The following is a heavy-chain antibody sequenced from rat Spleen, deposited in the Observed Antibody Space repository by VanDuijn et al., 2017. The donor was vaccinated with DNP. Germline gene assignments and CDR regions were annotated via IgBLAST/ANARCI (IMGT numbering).Heavy chain of an antibody. CDR2: ISNSGDNI. D-gene: IGHD1-4*01. CDR1: GFIFSNYW. Sequence: EVQLVESGGGPVQPGRSLKLSCVASGFIFSNYWMTWIRQAPGKGLEWVASISNSGDNIYYSDSVKGRFSISRDNAKSTLYLQITSLRSEETATYYCTRVGATPLGVMDAWGQGASVTVSS. V-gene: IGHV5-31*01. CDR3: TRVGATPLGVMDA. J-gene: IGHJ4*01.